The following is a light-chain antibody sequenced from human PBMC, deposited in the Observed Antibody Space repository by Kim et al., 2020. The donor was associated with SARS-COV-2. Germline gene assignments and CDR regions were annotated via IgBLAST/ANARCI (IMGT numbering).Light chain of an antibody. V-gene: IGKV3-11*01. Sequence: EIVLTQSPVTLSLSPGERATLSCRASQSVSSYLAWYQQKPGQAPRLLIYDASNRATGIPARFSGSGSGTDFTLTISSLETEDFAVYYCQQRSNWWTFGQGTKVDIK. CDR3: QQRSNWWT. J-gene: IGKJ1*01. CDR2: DAS. CDR1: QSVSSY.